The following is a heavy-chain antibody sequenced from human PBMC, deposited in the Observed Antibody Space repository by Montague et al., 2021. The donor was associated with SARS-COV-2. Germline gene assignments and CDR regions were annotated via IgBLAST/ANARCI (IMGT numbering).Heavy chain of an antibody. J-gene: IGHJ4*02. V-gene: IGHV2-70*01. D-gene: IGHD5-12*01. CDR2: IDWDDDK. Sequence: PALVKPTQTLTLTCTFSGFSLATSGMSVSWIRQPPGKALEWLALIDWDDDKYYTTSLKTRLTISKYTSKNQVVLTMSNMDPVDTTTYYCARKRPASGAYAGVVFDFWGQGALVTVSA. CDR1: GFSLATSGMS. CDR3: ARKRPASGAYAGVVFDF.